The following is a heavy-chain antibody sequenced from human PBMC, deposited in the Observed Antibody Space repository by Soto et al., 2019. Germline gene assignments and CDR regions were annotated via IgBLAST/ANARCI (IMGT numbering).Heavy chain of an antibody. Sequence: QEQLVQSGAEVKKPGAPVKVSCKPSGYTFTNYNINWVRQATGQGLEWMGWMNPKTGNTGYAEKFQGRVTMTRNSSINTAFMELSGPRSEDTAVYYCAREAASDPSFYYHYMDVWGKGTTVTVSS. D-gene: IGHD6-25*01. J-gene: IGHJ6*03. CDR2: MNPKTGNT. CDR3: AREAASDPSFYYHYMDV. CDR1: GYTFTNYN. V-gene: IGHV1-8*01.